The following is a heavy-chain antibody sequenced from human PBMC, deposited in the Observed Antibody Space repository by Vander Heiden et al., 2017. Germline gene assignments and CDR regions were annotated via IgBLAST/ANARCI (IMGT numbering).Heavy chain of an antibody. J-gene: IGHJ4*02. CDR1: GFTFSSSA. D-gene: IGHD6-19*01. CDR2: ISGSGGST. V-gene: IGHV3-23*01. Sequence: EVQLLESGGGLVQPGGSLRLSCAASGFTFSSSAMSWVRQAPGKGLEWVSAISGSGGSTYYADAGKGRFTISRDNAKNTLYMQMNSMRAEETAVYYCAKAVAGAGTQEGFDYWGQGTMVTVSS. CDR3: AKAVAGAGTQEGFDY.